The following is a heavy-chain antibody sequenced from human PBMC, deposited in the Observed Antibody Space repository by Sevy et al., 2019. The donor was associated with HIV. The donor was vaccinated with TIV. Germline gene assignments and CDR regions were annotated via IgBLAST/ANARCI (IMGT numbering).Heavy chain of an antibody. J-gene: IGHJ2*01. Sequence: GGSLRLSCAASGFTVSGNYMSWVRQAPGKGLEWVSGIFSGGNTHFADSVKGRFTISRDNSKNTLSLQMNSLSAEDTAVYYCARAVEDSSDSSAWDWYSDLWGRGTLVAASS. V-gene: IGHV3-66*01. CDR1: GFTVSGNY. CDR2: IFSGGNT. D-gene: IGHD3-22*01. CDR3: ARAVEDSSDSSAWDWYSDL.